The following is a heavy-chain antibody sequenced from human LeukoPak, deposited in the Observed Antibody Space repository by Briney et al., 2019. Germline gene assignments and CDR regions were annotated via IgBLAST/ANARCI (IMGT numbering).Heavy chain of an antibody. CDR3: ARPISSQGYFGVVID. V-gene: IGHV4-38-2*01. J-gene: IGHJ4*02. D-gene: IGHD3-3*01. CDR2: IYHSGSP. Sequence: PSETLSLTCAVSGYSISSASYWGWIRQPPGQGLEWIGNIYHSGSPYYNPSLKGRVTISVDTSKNQFSLKLSSVTAADTAVYYCARPISSQGYFGVVIDWGQGTLVTVSS. CDR1: GYSISSASY.